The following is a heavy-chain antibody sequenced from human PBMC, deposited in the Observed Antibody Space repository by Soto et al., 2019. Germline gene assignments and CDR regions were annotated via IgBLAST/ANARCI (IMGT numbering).Heavy chain of an antibody. CDR2: ISYDGSNK. CDR3: ARVPGYCSSTSCYTKPTDY. Sequence: PGGSLRLSCAASGFTFSSYAMHWVRQAPGKGLEWVAVISYDGSNKYYADSVKGRFTISRDNSKNTLYLQMNSLRAEDTAVYYCARVPGYCSSTSCYTKPTDYWGQGTLVTVSS. J-gene: IGHJ4*02. D-gene: IGHD2-2*02. V-gene: IGHV3-30-3*01. CDR1: GFTFSSYA.